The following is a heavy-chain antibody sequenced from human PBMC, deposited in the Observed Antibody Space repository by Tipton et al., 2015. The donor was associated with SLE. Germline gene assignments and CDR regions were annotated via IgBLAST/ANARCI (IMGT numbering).Heavy chain of an antibody. D-gene: IGHD6-13*01. Sequence: TLSLTCTVSGGSISSSSYYWGWIRQPPGKGLEWIGSIYYSGSTYYNPSLKSRVTISVDTSKNQFSLELSSVTAADTAVYYCARHDSIAAADFDYWGQGTLVTVSS. CDR2: IYYSGST. CDR1: GGSISSSSYY. J-gene: IGHJ4*02. CDR3: ARHDSIAAADFDY. V-gene: IGHV4-39*01.